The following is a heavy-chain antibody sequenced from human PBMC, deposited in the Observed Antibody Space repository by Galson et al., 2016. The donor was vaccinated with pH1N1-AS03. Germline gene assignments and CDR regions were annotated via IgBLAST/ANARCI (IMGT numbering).Heavy chain of an antibody. CDR3: ARGGGSALDS. J-gene: IGHJ4*02. V-gene: IGHV1-2*02. Sequence: SVKVSCKASGYTFTRYYMHWVRQAPGQGLEWMGWINPSSGGTMFAQKFQGTVSMTTDTSTRTAYMELSRLRSDDTAVYYCARGGGSALDSWGQGTLVTVSS. CDR1: GYTFTRYY. CDR2: INPSSGGT. D-gene: IGHD3-16*01.